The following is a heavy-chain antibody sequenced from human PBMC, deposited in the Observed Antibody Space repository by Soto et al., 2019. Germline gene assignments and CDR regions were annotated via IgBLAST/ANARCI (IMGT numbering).Heavy chain of an antibody. V-gene: IGHV1-2*02. J-gene: IGHJ4*02. CDR2: ISPKSGGT. CDR1: GYSFIYYY. CDR3: ARPPGYISDWYYFDL. D-gene: IGHD3-9*01. Sequence: ASVKVSWKASGYSFIYYYMHWVRQAPEQGFEWMGRISPKSGGTNYAQQFEGRVTMTWDTSLNTAYMELSSLISEDTAVYYFARPPGYISDWYYFDLWGQGTLVTVSS.